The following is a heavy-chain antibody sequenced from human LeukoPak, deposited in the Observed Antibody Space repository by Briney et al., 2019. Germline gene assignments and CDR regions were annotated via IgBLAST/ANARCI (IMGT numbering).Heavy chain of an antibody. CDR2: MYYTGIT. V-gene: IGHV4-39*07. CDR1: GSMYNYH. Sequence: SETLSLTCTVSGSMYNYHWGWIRQPLGKGLEWIGSMYYTGITYHNPSLKSRVTISLDTSKNQFSLKLNSVTAADTAVYYCARLTNGNPGDYWGQGTLVTVSS. J-gene: IGHJ4*02. D-gene: IGHD2-8*01. CDR3: ARLTNGNPGDY.